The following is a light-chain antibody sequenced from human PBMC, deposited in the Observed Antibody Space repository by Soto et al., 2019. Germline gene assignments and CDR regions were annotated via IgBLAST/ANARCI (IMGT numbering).Light chain of an antibody. CDR2: GNS. CDR3: QSYDSSLSGSYV. Sequence: SVLTQPPSVSGAPGQRVTISFTGSSSNIGAGYDVHWYQQLPGTAPKLLIYGNSNRPSGVPDRFSGSKSGTSASLAITGLQAEDEADYYCQSYDSSLSGSYVFGTGTKVIVL. V-gene: IGLV1-40*01. J-gene: IGLJ1*01. CDR1: SSNIGAGYD.